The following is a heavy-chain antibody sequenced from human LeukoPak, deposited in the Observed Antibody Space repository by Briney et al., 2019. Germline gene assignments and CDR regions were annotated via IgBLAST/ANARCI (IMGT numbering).Heavy chain of an antibody. CDR2: INTNTGNP. CDR1: GYTFTSYA. CDR3: ARVGGRCSSTSCFREKTFAY. Sequence: ASVKVSCKASGYTFTSYAMNWVRQAPGQGLEWMGWINTNTGNPTYAQGFTGRFVFSLDTSVSTAYLQISSLKAEDTAVYYCARVGGRCSSTSCFREKTFAYWGQGTLVTVSS. V-gene: IGHV7-4-1*02. D-gene: IGHD2-2*01. J-gene: IGHJ4*02.